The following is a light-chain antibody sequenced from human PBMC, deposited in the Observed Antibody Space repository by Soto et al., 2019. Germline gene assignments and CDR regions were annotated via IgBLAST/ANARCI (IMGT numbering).Light chain of an antibody. CDR3: QQYNKWPQWT. J-gene: IGKJ1*01. CDR1: QSVSSN. CDR2: GAS. Sequence: EIVMTQSPATLSVSPGERATLSCRASQSVSSNLAWYQQKPGQAPRLLIYGASTRATGIPARFSGRGSGTEFGLTISSLQSEDFAVYYCQQYNKWPQWTFGQGTKVEIK. V-gene: IGKV3-15*01.